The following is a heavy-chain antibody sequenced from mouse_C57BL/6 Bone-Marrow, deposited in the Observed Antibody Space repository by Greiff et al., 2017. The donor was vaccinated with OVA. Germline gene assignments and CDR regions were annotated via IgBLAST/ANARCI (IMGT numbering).Heavy chain of an antibody. J-gene: IGHJ4*01. CDR2: IRSKSNNYAT. Sequence: VQLQQSGGGLVQPKGSLKLSCAASGFSFNTYAMNWVRQAPGKGLEWVARIRSKSNNYATYYADSVKDRFTISRDDSESMLYLQMNNLKTEDTAMYYCGSSYNDYAMDYWGQGTSVTVSS. D-gene: IGHD1-1*01. V-gene: IGHV10-1*01. CDR3: GSSYNDYAMDY. CDR1: GFSFNTYA.